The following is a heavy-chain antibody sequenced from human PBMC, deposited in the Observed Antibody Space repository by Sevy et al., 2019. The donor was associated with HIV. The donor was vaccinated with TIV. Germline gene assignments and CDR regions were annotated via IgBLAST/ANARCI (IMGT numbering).Heavy chain of an antibody. CDR3: VSLFLSYRSGWSYFDY. CDR1: GFTVNDKY. D-gene: IGHD6-19*01. Sequence: GESLKISCAISGFTVNDKYIIWVRQVPGKGLEWVSVIFSSGSTYYADSAKGRFTISRDNSKNTVYLQMSSLRAEDTAVYYCVSLFLSYRSGWSYFDYWGQGTLVTVSS. J-gene: IGHJ4*02. V-gene: IGHV3-66*02. CDR2: IFSSGST.